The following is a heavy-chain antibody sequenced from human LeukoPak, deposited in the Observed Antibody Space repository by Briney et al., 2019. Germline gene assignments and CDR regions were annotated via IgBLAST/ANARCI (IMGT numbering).Heavy chain of an antibody. CDR3: ARVFARGGEITGSYYYY. CDR2: TIPLFGTA. D-gene: IGHD3-10*01. Sequence: GASVKVSCKASGGTFSTYAVNWVRQAPGQGLEWMGGTIPLFGTANYAQKFRGRVTITTDESTSTAYMELSSLRSEDTAIYYCARVFARGGEITGSYYYYWGQGTLVTVSS. J-gene: IGHJ4*02. CDR1: GGTFSTYA. V-gene: IGHV1-69*05.